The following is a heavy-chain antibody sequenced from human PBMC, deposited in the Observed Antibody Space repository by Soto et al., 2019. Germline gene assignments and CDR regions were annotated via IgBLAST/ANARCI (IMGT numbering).Heavy chain of an antibody. J-gene: IGHJ4*02. CDR1: GFTFSSNA. D-gene: IGHD3-10*01. CDR3: ARSLRGVIIDFDS. V-gene: IGHV3-23*01. Sequence: EVQLLESGGGLVQPGGSLRLSCAASGFTFSSNAMSWVRQAPGKGLEWVSAISGTTDNTYYADSVKGRFTISRDNPKNTLYLQMNSLRAEDTALYYCARSLRGVIIDFDSWGQGTLVTVSS. CDR2: ISGTTDNT.